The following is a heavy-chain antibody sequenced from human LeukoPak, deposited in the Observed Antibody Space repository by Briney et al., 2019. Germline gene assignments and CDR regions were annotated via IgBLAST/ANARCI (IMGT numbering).Heavy chain of an antibody. V-gene: IGHV3-23*01. D-gene: IGHD3-9*01. Sequence: PGGSPRLSCAASGFAFSSYAMSWVRQAPGKGLEWVSAISGSSGSTYYADSVKGRFTISRDNSKNTLYLQMNSLRAEDTAVYYCAKDYDILTGSEYWGQGTLVTVSS. CDR3: AKDYDILTGSEY. CDR1: GFAFSSYA. J-gene: IGHJ4*02. CDR2: ISGSSGST.